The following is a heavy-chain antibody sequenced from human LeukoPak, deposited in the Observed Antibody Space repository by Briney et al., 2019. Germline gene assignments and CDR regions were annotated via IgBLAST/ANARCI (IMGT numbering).Heavy chain of an antibody. Sequence: GGSLRLSCVASGFTFSSHAMAWVRQAPGKGLEWVSAIGGRGGSTYYADSVKGRFTISRDNSKNTLYPQMNSLRAEDTALYYCARDPGVVAFHYFDFWGQGTLVTVSS. D-gene: IGHD3-3*01. CDR1: GFTFSSHA. J-gene: IGHJ4*02. CDR2: IGGRGGST. CDR3: ARDPGVVAFHYFDF. V-gene: IGHV3-23*01.